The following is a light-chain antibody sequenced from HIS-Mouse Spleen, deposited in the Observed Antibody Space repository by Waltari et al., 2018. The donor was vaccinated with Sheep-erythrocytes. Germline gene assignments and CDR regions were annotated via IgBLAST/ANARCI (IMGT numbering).Light chain of an antibody. CDR3: CSYAGSYNHV. V-gene: IGLV2-11*01. J-gene: IGLJ1*01. Sequence: QSALTQPRSVSGSPGQSVTISCTGTSSDVGGYNYVSWYQQHPGKAPKLMIYDVSKRTSGVPASFSGSKSGNTASLTISGLQAEDEADYYCCSYAGSYNHVFATGTKVTVL. CDR2: DVS. CDR1: SSDVGGYNY.